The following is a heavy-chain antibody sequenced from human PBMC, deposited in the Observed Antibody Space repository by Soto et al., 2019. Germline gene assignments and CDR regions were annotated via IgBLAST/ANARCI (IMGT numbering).Heavy chain of an antibody. Sequence: GGALRLSCVGSGFTFSTYSINWVRQAPGKGLEWVSSISSRSDIYYADSVKGRYTISRDNAKNSVSLQMNSLRAEDTAVYYCAREYTAWPLAYGLDVWGQGTTVTVSS. J-gene: IGHJ6*02. V-gene: IGHV3-21*01. D-gene: IGHD2-2*02. CDR1: GFTFSTYS. CDR2: ISSRSDI. CDR3: AREYTAWPLAYGLDV.